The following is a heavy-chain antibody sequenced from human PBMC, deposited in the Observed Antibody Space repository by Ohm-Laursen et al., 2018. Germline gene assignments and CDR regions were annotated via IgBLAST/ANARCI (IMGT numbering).Heavy chain of an antibody. CDR1: GFTFSSYW. V-gene: IGHV3-74*01. CDR2: INSDGSST. Sequence: SLRLSCSASGFTFSSYWMHWARQAPGKGLVWVSRINSDGSSTSYADSVKGRFTISRDNAKNTLYLQMNSLRAEDTAVYYCARVSRWLPPDYWGQGTLVTVSS. D-gene: IGHD5-18*01. CDR3: ARVSRWLPPDY. J-gene: IGHJ4*02.